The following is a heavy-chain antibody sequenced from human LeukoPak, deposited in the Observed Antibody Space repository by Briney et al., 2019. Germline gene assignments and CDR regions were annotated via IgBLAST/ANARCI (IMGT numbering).Heavy chain of an antibody. J-gene: IGHJ6*02. CDR1: GYTFTGYY. CDR2: INPNSGGT. V-gene: IGHV1-2*02. Sequence: ASVKVSCKASGYTFTGYYMHWVRQAPGQGLEWMGWINPNSGGTNYAQKFQGRVTMTRDTSISTAYMELSRLRSDDTAVYYCASPGARFPYYYGMDVGAQGTRAPVPS. D-gene: IGHD3-3*01. CDR3: ASPGARFPYYYGMDV.